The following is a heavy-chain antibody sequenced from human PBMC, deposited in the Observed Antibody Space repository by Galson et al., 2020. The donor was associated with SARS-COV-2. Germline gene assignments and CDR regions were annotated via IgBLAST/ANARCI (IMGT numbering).Heavy chain of an antibody. CDR2: IKSKTDGGTT. D-gene: IGHD6-19*01. Sequence: ASGFTFSNAWMSWVRQAPGKGLEWVGRIKSKTDGGTTDYAAPVKGRFTISRDDSKNTLYLQMNSLQTDDTGVYYCTTGIAVAGNYWGQGTLVTVSS. J-gene: IGHJ4*02. CDR3: TTGIAVAGNY. CDR1: GFTFSNAW. V-gene: IGHV3-15*01.